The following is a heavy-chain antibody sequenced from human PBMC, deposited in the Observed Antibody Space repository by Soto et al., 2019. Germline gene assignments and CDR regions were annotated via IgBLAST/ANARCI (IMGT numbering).Heavy chain of an antibody. CDR2: IKQDGSDK. D-gene: IGHD4-17*01. V-gene: IGHV3-7*01. Sequence: PGGSLRLSCAASGFTFSNYWMSWVRQAPGKGLEWVAIIKQDGSDKYYVDSVKGRFTISRDNAKNSLYLQMNSLRTEDAAVYYCARNWDYAFDYWGRGTLVTVSS. J-gene: IGHJ4*02. CDR3: ARNWDYAFDY. CDR1: GFTFSNYW.